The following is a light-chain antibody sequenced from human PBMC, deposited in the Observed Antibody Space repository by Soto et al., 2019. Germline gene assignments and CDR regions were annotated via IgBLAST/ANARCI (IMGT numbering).Light chain of an antibody. CDR1: QSVSSN. Sequence: DIGMTQSPATLSVSPRERATLSCRASQSVSSNLAWYQQKPGQAPRLLVYGASPRATGIPARFSGSGSGKECIHTISSLQSEDFALYYCQQYNNWPSFTFGPGTKVDIK. CDR3: QQYNNWPSFT. J-gene: IGKJ3*01. CDR2: GAS. V-gene: IGKV3-15*01.